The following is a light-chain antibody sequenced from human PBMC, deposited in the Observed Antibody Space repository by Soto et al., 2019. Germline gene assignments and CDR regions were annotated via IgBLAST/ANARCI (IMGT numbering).Light chain of an antibody. CDR3: QQLNSYPLT. Sequence: DIQLTQSPSFLSASVGDRVTITCRASQGISSYLAWYQQKPGKAPKLLIYAASTLQSGVPSRFSGSGSGTELTLTICSLQPEDFATYSCQQLNSYPLTFGGGTKVEIK. J-gene: IGKJ4*01. V-gene: IGKV1-9*01. CDR2: AAS. CDR1: QGISSY.